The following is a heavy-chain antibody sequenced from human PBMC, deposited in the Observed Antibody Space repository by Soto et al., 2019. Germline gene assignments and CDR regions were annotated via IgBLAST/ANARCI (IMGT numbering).Heavy chain of an antibody. CDR2: ITAGNGDP. V-gene: IGHV1-3*01. CDR1: GYTFTSYT. D-gene: IGHD5-18*01. CDR3: AWIGYGYPLGRGWFDP. Sequence: QVQLVQSGAEVKKSGASVKVYCKASGYTFTSYTMHWVCQAPGQSLEWMGWITAGNGDPKYSQKLQGRVTIARDISASTAYMELSCLRPEDGAVYYCAWIGYGYPLGRGWFDPWRQGTLGTVSS. J-gene: IGHJ5*02.